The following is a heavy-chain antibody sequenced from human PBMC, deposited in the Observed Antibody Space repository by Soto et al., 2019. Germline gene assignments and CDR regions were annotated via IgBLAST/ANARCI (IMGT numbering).Heavy chain of an antibody. CDR3: ARQGTVITPYYYGMDV. J-gene: IGHJ6*02. Sequence: PSEALSLTCTVSGGYISSSSYYWGWIRQPPGKGLEWIGSIYYSGSTYYNPSLKSRVTISVDTSKNQFSLKLSSVTAADTAVYYCARQGTVITPYYYGMDVWGQGTTVTVSS. CDR1: GGYISSSSYY. CDR2: IYYSGST. D-gene: IGHD4-17*01. V-gene: IGHV4-39*01.